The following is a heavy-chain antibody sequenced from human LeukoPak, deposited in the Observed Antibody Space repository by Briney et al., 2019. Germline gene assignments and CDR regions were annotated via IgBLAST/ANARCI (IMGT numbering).Heavy chain of an antibody. Sequence: GGSLRLSCAASGFTFSNAWMRWVRQAPGKGLEWVGRIKSKTDGGTTDYAAPVKGRFTISRDDSKNTLYLQMNSLKTEDTAVYYCTSPKYNWNYADNFDYWGQGTLVTVSS. CDR3: TSPKYNWNYADNFDY. CDR1: GFTFSNAW. CDR2: IKSKTDGGTT. J-gene: IGHJ4*02. D-gene: IGHD1-7*01. V-gene: IGHV3-15*01.